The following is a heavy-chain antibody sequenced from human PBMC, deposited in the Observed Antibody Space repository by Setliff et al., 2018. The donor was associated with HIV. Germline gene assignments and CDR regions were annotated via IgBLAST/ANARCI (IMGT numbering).Heavy chain of an antibody. CDR3: ARSRRYYDSSGYYPGAFDI. CDR1: GGSISSYY. D-gene: IGHD3-22*01. Sequence: SETLSLTCTVSGGSISSYYWVWIRQPPGKGLDWIGSFYLTESTNYNPTLKSRVTISVDTSKNQFSLKLSSVTAADTAVYYCARSRRYYDSSGYYPGAFDIWGQGTVVTVSS. J-gene: IGHJ3*02. CDR2: FYLTEST. V-gene: IGHV4-59*08.